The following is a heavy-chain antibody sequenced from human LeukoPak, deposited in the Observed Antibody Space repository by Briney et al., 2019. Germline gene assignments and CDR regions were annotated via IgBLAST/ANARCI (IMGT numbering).Heavy chain of an antibody. V-gene: IGHV3-11*06. J-gene: IGHJ3*02. CDR1: GFTFSDYY. CDR3: ARDDILTGYYRGAFDI. CDR2: ISSSSSYT. Sequence: GGSLRLSCAASGFTFSDYYMSWIRQAPGKGLEWVSYISSSSSYTNYADSVKGRFTISRDNAKNSLYLQMNSLRAEDTAVYYCARDDILTGYYRGAFDIWGQGTMATVSS. D-gene: IGHD3-9*01.